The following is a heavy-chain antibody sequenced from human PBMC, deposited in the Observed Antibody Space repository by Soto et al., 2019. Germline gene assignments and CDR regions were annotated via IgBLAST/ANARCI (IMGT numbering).Heavy chain of an antibody. D-gene: IGHD2-8*02. CDR2: ISAYNGNT. V-gene: IGHV1-18*04. J-gene: IGHJ4*02. CDR3: ARDTGGGTFDF. Sequence: ASVKVSCKASGYTFTSYGISWVRQAPGQGLEWMGWISAYNGNTNYAQKFQDRVTISRDTSASTAYMELTSLRSEDTAVYYCARDTGGGTFDFWGQGTLVTVSS. CDR1: GYTFTSYG.